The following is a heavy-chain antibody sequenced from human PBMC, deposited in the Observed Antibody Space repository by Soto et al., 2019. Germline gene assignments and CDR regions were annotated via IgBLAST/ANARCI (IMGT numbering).Heavy chain of an antibody. CDR2: IRSKTDGGTT. Sequence: GGSLRLSCAASGFTFSNAWMSWVRQAPGKGLEWVGRIRSKTDGGTTDYAAPVKGRFTISRDDSKDTLYLQMNSLKTEDTAVYYCKWDLEASDPWGQGALVTVSS. J-gene: IGHJ5*02. CDR1: GFTFSNAW. CDR3: KWDLEASDP. V-gene: IGHV3-15*01. D-gene: IGHD1-26*01.